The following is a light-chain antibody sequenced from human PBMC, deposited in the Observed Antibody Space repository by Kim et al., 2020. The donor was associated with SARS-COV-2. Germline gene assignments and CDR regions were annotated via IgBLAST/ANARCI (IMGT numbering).Light chain of an antibody. Sequence: DIQMTQSPSSLSASVGDRVTITCRTSQSVSSNLSWYQQTAGKVPKLLIYGASNLQSGVPSRFSGSGSGTDFTLTISSLQPEDFATYYWQQNYSPPPTFGQGTRLEIK. CDR1: QSVSSN. V-gene: IGKV1-39*01. CDR3: QQNYSPPPT. CDR2: GAS. J-gene: IGKJ5*01.